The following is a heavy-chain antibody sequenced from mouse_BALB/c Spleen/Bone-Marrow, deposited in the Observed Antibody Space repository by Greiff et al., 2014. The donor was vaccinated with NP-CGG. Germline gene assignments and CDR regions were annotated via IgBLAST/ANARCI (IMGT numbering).Heavy chain of an antibody. CDR3: ARNGDEGFDY. CDR2: IDPANDHY. J-gene: IGHJ2*01. CDR1: GFNIKDTY. V-gene: IGHV14-3*02. Sequence: EVQLQQSXAELVKPGASVKLSCTASGFNIKDTYMHWVKQRPEQGLEWIGRIDPANDHYKSDPKFQGKATITADTSSNTAYLRLSSRTSEDAAVYYCARNGDEGFDYWGQGTTLTVSS. D-gene: IGHD4-1*01.